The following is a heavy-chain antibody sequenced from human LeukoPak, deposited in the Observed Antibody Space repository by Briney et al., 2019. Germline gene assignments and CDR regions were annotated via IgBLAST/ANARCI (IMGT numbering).Heavy chain of an antibody. V-gene: IGHV3-74*01. J-gene: IGHJ4*02. CDR3: ARAREYSYGPHYFDY. CDR2: ISSDGSST. D-gene: IGHD5-18*01. CDR1: GFTFSSYW. Sequence: GGSLRLSCAASGFTFSSYWMNWVRQAPGKGLVWVSRISSDGSSTSYADSVEGRFTISRGNAKNTLYLQMNNLRAEDTAVYYCARAREYSYGPHYFDYWGQGTLVTVSS.